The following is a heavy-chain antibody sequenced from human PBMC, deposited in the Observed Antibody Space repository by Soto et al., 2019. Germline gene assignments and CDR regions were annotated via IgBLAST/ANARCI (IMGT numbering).Heavy chain of an antibody. Sequence: GESLKISCAASGFTFSSYWMSWVRQAPGKGLEWVANIKQDGSEKYYVDSVKGRFTISRDNAKNSLYLQMNSLRAEDTAVYYCAKDIPPYSAVAGTPWFDPWGQGTLVTVSS. V-gene: IGHV3-7*03. CDR2: IKQDGSEK. CDR3: AKDIPPYSAVAGTPWFDP. CDR1: GFTFSSYW. J-gene: IGHJ5*02. D-gene: IGHD6-19*01.